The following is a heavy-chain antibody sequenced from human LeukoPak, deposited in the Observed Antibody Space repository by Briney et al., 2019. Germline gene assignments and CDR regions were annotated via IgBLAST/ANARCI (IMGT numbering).Heavy chain of an antibody. CDR2: ISSTSSNI. CDR1: GFTFSSYN. Sequence: GGSLRLSCAASGFTFSSYNMNWVRQAPGKGLEWVSSISSTSSNIYYADSLKGRFTISRDNAKQSLYLQMNSLRAEDTAVYYCARVTLTGYYAFDYWGQGTLVTVSS. J-gene: IGHJ4*02. CDR3: ARVTLTGYYAFDY. V-gene: IGHV3-21*01. D-gene: IGHD3-9*01.